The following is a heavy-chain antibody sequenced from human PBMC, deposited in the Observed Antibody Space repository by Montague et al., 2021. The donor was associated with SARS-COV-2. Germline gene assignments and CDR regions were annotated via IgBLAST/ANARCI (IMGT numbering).Heavy chain of an antibody. D-gene: IGHD2-2*01. J-gene: IGHJ4*02. CDR3: ARSQDCSTTSCHFDY. Sequence: SETLSLTCTVSGYSISSGYYWGWIRQPPGKGLEWIGSIYHNGSTXYNPSFKSRVTISVDTSKNQFSLKLSSVTAADTAVYYCARSQDCSTTSCHFDYWGQGTLVTVSS. V-gene: IGHV4-38-2*02. CDR1: GYSISSGYY. CDR2: IYHNGST.